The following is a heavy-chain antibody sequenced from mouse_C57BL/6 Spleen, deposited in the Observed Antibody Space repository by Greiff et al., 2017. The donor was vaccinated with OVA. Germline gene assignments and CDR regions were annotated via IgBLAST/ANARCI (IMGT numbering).Heavy chain of an antibody. CDR2: IDPSDSYT. V-gene: IGHV1-69*01. Sequence: QVQLQQPGAELVMPGASVKLSCKASGYTFTSYWMHWVKQRPGQGLEWIGEIDPSDSYTNYNQKFKGKSTLTVDKSSSTAYMQLSSLTSEDSAVYYCARALIITTVNVYAMDDWGQGTSVTVSS. CDR1: GYTFTSYW. CDR3: ARALIITTVNVYAMDD. J-gene: IGHJ4*01. D-gene: IGHD1-1*01.